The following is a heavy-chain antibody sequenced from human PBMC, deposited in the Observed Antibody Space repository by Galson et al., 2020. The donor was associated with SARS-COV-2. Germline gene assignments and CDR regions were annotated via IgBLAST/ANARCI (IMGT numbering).Heavy chain of an antibody. D-gene: IGHD5-12*01. CDR1: GGIFSSYA. CDR3: ARGGWRSGYSGYELGPFDY. J-gene: IGHJ4*02. Sequence: SVKVSCKASGGIFSSYAISWVRQAPGQGLEWMGGIIPIFCTANYAQKFQGRVTITADESTSTAYMELSSLRSEDTAVYYCARGGWRSGYSGYELGPFDYWGQGTLVTVSS. CDR2: IIPIFCTA. V-gene: IGHV1-69*13.